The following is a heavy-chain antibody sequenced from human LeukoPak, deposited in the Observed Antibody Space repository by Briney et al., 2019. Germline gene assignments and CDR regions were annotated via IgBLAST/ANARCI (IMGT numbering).Heavy chain of an antibody. CDR1: GFSFSTYA. Sequence: GGSLRLSCAASGFSFSTYAVSWVRQAPGKGLEWVSSISGTGVSTYYADSVKGRFTISRDNSKNTLFLQIGSLRADDTAIYYCAKCVRVAARFVNDYWGQGTQVTVSS. D-gene: IGHD6-6*01. CDR2: ISGTGVST. CDR3: AKCVRVAARFVNDY. V-gene: IGHV3-23*01. J-gene: IGHJ4*02.